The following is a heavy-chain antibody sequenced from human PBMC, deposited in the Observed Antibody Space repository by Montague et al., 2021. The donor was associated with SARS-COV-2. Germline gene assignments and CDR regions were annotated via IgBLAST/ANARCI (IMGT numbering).Heavy chain of an antibody. CDR3: ARGDLDVWSGNHYGMDV. Sequence: SLRLSCPASGFTFSNYFMNWVRQAPGQGLEWVSSLSCSSTHKYYSDSLKGRFTISRDNAKDSLYLQINSLRAEDTAVYYCARGDLDVWSGNHYGMDVWGQGTTVTVSS. CDR2: LSCSSTHK. CDR1: GFTFSNYF. J-gene: IGHJ6*02. D-gene: IGHD3-3*01. V-gene: IGHV3-21*01.